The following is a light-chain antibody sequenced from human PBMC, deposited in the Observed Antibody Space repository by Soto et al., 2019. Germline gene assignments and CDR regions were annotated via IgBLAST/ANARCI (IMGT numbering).Light chain of an antibody. CDR3: QQYNNWPPWT. Sequence: TQSPVTLSVSPGDRATLSCRANQSISNNLAWYQQKSGQAPRLLIYGASTRATGIPARFSGSGSGTEFTLTISSLQSEDFAVYYCQQYNNWPPWTFGQGTKVESK. J-gene: IGKJ1*01. V-gene: IGKV3-15*01. CDR2: GAS. CDR1: QSISNN.